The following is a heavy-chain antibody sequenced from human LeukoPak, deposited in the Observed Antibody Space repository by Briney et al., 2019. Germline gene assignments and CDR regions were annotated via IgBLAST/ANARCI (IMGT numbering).Heavy chain of an antibody. CDR1: GYTFTDYY. CDR2: INPNSGGT. J-gene: IGHJ6*03. CDR3: ARDRPEWLSAPFGDYMDV. Sequence: ASVKVSCKASGYTFTDYYIHWVRQAPGQGLEWMGWINPNSGGTNYAQKFQGRVAMTMDTSKSTAYMELSRLGSDDTAVYFCARDRPEWLSAPFGDYMDVWGRGTAVTVSS. D-gene: IGHD3-3*01. V-gene: IGHV1-2*02.